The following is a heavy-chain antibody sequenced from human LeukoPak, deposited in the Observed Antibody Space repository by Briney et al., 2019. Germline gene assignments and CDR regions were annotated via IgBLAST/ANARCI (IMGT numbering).Heavy chain of an antibody. D-gene: IGHD5/OR15-5a*01. CDR2: INNSGGT. V-gene: IGHV4-59*08. CDR3: ASQVSGTSVSY. Sequence: SETPSLTCTVSGDSITRYYWSWIRQPPGKGLEWIGYINNSGGTSYNPSLKSRVTISLDTSKNQFSLKLNSVTTTDTAVYYCASQVSGTSVSYWGQGTLVTVSS. J-gene: IGHJ4*02. CDR1: GDSITRYY.